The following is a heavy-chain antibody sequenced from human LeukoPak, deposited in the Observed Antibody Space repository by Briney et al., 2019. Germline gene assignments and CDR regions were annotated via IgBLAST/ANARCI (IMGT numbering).Heavy chain of an antibody. CDR2: IIPIFGTA. D-gene: IGHD6-19*01. V-gene: IGHV1-69*05. J-gene: IGHJ4*02. Sequence: GSSVKVSCKASGGTFSSYAISWVRQAPGQGLEWMGRIIPIFGTANYAQKFQGRVTITTDESTSIAYMELSSLRSEDTAVYYCARERAVGWELIDYWGQGTLVTVSS. CDR3: ARERAVGWELIDY. CDR1: GGTFSSYA.